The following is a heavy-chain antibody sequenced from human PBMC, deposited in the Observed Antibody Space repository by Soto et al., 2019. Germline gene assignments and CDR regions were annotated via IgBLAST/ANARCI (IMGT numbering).Heavy chain of an antibody. Sequence: GASVKVSCKASGGTFSSYTISWVRQAPGQGLEWMGRIIPILGIANYAQKFQGRVTITADKSTSTAYMELSSLRSEDTAVYYCARVRYGSGQTYYMDVWGKGTTVTVSS. V-gene: IGHV1-69*02. CDR1: GGTFSSYT. J-gene: IGHJ6*03. D-gene: IGHD3-10*01. CDR3: ARVRYGSGQTYYMDV. CDR2: IIPILGIA.